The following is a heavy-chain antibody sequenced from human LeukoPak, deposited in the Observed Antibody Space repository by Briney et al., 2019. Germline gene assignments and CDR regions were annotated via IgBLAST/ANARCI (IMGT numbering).Heavy chain of an antibody. CDR2: IRYDGSSK. J-gene: IGHJ4*02. Sequence: GGSLRLSCAASEFTFSNYGMHWVRQAPGKGLEGVAFIRYDGSSKYYADSVKGRFTLSRDNSKNTLYLQMNSLRAEDTAVYYCAKDDIVVVTAIRYLDYWGQGPLVTVSS. CDR1: EFTFSNYG. V-gene: IGHV3-30*02. D-gene: IGHD2-21*02. CDR3: AKDDIVVVTAIRYLDY.